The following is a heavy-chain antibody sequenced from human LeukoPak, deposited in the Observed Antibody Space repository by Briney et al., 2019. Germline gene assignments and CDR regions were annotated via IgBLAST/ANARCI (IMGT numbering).Heavy chain of an antibody. V-gene: IGHV4-61*01. Sequence: PSETLSLTCTVSGGSVSSGSYCWSWIRQPPGKGLEWIGYIYYSGSTNYNPSLKSRVTISVDTSKYQFSLKLSSVTAADTAVYYCARRPIYDKVIERDYWGQGTLVTVSS. D-gene: IGHD3-22*01. CDR2: IYYSGST. CDR3: ARRPIYDKVIERDY. J-gene: IGHJ4*02. CDR1: GGSVSSGSYC.